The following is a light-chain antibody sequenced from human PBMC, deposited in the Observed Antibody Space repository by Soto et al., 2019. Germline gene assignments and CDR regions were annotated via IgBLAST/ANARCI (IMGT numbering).Light chain of an antibody. CDR1: PSVSSD. CDR2: GAS. CDR3: QQYNDWPPVT. V-gene: IGKV3-15*01. J-gene: IGKJ1*01. Sequence: EIVRTQSPATLSVSPGERATLSCRASPSVSSDLAWYQQKPGQAPRLLIYGASTRATGIPARFSCSGSGTEFTLTISSLQSEDFAGYYCQQYNDWPPVTFGQGTKVEIK.